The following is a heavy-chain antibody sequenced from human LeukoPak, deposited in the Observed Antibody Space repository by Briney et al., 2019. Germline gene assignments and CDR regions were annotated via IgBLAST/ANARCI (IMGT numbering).Heavy chain of an antibody. J-gene: IGHJ4*02. CDR1: GFTVSSNY. CDR2: IYSGGST. V-gene: IGHV3-53*01. CDR3: AKKRDSAVAGSRGGIFDY. Sequence: GGSLRLSCAASGFTVSSNYMSWVRQAPGKGLEWVSVIYSGGSTYYADSVKGRFTISRDNSKNTLYLQMNSLRAEDTAVYYCAKKRDSAVAGSRGGIFDYWGQGTLVTVSS. D-gene: IGHD6-19*01.